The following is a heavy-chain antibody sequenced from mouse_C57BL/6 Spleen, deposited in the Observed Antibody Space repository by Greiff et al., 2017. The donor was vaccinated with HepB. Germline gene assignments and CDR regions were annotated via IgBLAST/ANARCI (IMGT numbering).Heavy chain of an antibody. D-gene: IGHD1-1*01. CDR1: GYTFTEYT. J-gene: IGHJ3*01. Sequence: QVQLKESGAELVKPGASVKLSCKASGYTFTEYTIHWVKQRSGQGLEWIGWFYPGSGSIKYNEKFKDKATLTADKSSSTVYMELSRLTSEDSAVYFCARHEKIYYYGSSSAWFAYWGQGTLVTVSA. CDR3: ARHEKIYYYGSSSAWFAY. V-gene: IGHV1-62-2*01. CDR2: FYPGSGSI.